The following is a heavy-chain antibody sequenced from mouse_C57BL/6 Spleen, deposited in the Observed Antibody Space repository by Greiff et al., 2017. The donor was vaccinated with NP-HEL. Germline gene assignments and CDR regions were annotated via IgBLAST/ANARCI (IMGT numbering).Heavy chain of an antibody. CDR3: AREGGYYRFAY. V-gene: IGHV1-64*01. CDR2: IHPNSGST. J-gene: IGHJ3*01. CDR1: GYTFTSYW. D-gene: IGHD2-12*01. Sequence: VKLQQPGAELVKPGASVKLSCKASGYTFTSYWMHWVKQRPGQGLEWIGMIHPNSGSTNYNEKFKSKATLTVDKSSSTAYMQLSSLTSEDSAVYYCAREGGYYRFAYWGQGTLVTVSA.